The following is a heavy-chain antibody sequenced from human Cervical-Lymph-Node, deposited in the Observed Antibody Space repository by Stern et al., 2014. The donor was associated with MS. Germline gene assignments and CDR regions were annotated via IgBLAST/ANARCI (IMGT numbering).Heavy chain of an antibody. CDR1: GYTFTSYG. CDR2: ISAYNGNT. J-gene: IGHJ6*02. Sequence: DQLVESGAEVKKPGASVKVSCKASGYTFTSYGISWVRQAPGQGLEWMGWISAYNGNTNYAQKLQGRVTMTTDTSTSTAYMELRSLRSDDTAVYYCARAVGATTYYYYGMDVWGQGTTVTVSS. D-gene: IGHD1-26*01. CDR3: ARAVGATTYYYYGMDV. V-gene: IGHV1-18*01.